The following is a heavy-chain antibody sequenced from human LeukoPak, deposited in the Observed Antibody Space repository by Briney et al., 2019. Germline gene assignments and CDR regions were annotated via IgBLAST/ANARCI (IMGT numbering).Heavy chain of an antibody. CDR3: ASSIAVAGTGFDY. J-gene: IGHJ4*02. Sequence: VASVKVSCKASGYTFTSYAMNWVRQAPGQGLEWMGWINPNSGGTNYAQKFQGRVTMTRDTSISTAYMELSRLRSDDTAVYYCASSIAVAGTGFDYWGQGTLVTVSS. CDR2: INPNSGGT. V-gene: IGHV1-2*02. D-gene: IGHD6-19*01. CDR1: GYTFTSYA.